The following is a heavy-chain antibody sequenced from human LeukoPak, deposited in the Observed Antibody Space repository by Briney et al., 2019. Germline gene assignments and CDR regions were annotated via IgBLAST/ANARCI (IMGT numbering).Heavy chain of an antibody. V-gene: IGHV3-48*01. CDR3: ARSVGTAMVNFDY. CDR1: GFTFSSHS. Sequence: PGGSLRLSCAASGFTFSSHSMTWVRQAPGQGLEWVSYITSDSVTRFYADSVKGRFTASRDNAEKSMYLQMNSLRAEDTAVYYCARSVGTAMVNFDYWGQGTLVTVSS. D-gene: IGHD5-18*01. J-gene: IGHJ4*02. CDR2: ITSDSVTR.